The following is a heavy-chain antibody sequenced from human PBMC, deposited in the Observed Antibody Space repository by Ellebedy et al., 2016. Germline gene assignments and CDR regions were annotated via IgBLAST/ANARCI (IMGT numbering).Heavy chain of an antibody. CDR3: ARGVGGTSLNWFDP. CDR1: ESTFNGYT. J-gene: IGHJ5*02. CDR2: ITSSGSNI. Sequence: GGSLRLXCAASESTFNGYTMNWVRQAPGKGLEWVSSITSSGSNIFYADSVRGRFTISRDNAKNSLFLQMNSLRAEDTAVYYCARGVGGTSLNWFDPWGQGTLVTVSS. V-gene: IGHV3-21*01. D-gene: IGHD3-16*01.